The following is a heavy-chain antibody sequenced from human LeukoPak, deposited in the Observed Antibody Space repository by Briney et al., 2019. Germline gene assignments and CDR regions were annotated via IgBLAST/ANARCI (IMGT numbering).Heavy chain of an antibody. Sequence: GGSLRLSCAASGFTFSSYAMSWVRQAPGKGLEWVGRIKSKTDGGTTDYAAPVKGRFTISRDDSKNTLYLQMNSLKTEDTAVYYCSLAWVTRFDYWGQGTLVTVSS. CDR1: GFTFSSYA. D-gene: IGHD5-18*01. V-gene: IGHV3-15*01. CDR3: SLAWVTRFDY. CDR2: IKSKTDGGTT. J-gene: IGHJ4*02.